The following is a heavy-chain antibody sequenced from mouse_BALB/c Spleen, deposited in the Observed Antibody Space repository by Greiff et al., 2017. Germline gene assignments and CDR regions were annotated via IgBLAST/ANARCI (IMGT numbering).Heavy chain of an antibody. CDR3: AREGDYPCAY. D-gene: IGHD2-4*01. V-gene: IGHV3-2*02. Sequence: VQLKESGPGLVKPSQSLSLTCTVTGYSITSDYAWNWIRQFPGNKLEWMGYISYSGSTSYNPSLKSRISITRDTSKNQFFLQLNSVTTEDTATYYCAREGDYPCAYWGQGTLVTVSA. CDR2: ISYSGST. J-gene: IGHJ3*01. CDR1: GYSITSDYA.